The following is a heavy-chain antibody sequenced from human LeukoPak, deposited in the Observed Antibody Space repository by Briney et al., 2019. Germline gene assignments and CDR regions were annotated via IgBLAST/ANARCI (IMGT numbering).Heavy chain of an antibody. D-gene: IGHD3-3*01. J-gene: IGHJ3*02. V-gene: IGHV1-69*05. CDR1: GYTFTSYA. CDR3: ARPWGSGYLNDAFDI. CDR2: IIPIFGTA. Sequence: ASVKVSCKASGYTFTSYAISWVRQAPGQGLEWMGGIIPIFGTANYAQKFQGRVTITTDESTSTAYMELSSLRSEDTAVYYCARPWGSGYLNDAFDIWGQGTMVTVSS.